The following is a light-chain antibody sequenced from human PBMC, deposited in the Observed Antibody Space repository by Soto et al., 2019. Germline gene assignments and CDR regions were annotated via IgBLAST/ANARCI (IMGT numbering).Light chain of an antibody. V-gene: IGKV3-15*01. CDR1: QSVSSN. J-gene: IGKJ1*01. CDR3: QQYNNWSWT. Sequence: KVLTQSPGTLSLSPGERATLSCRASQSVSSNLAWYQQKPGQAPRLLIYGTSTRATGIPARFSGSGSGTEFTLTISSLQSEDFAVYYCQQYNNWSWTFGQGTKGDI. CDR2: GTS.